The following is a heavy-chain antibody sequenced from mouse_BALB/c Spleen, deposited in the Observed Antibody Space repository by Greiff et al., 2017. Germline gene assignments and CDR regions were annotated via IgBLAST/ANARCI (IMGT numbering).Heavy chain of an antibody. V-gene: IGHV1-54*01. CDR3: AREGYYDVFAY. D-gene: IGHD2-4*01. CDR1: GYAFTNYL. Sequence: VQLQESGAELVRPGTSVKVSCKASGYAFTNYLIEWVKQRPGQGLEWIGVINPGSGGTNYNEKFKGKATLTADKSSSTAYMQLSSLTSDDSAVYFCAREGYYDVFAYWGQGTLVTVSA. CDR2: INPGSGGT. J-gene: IGHJ3*01.